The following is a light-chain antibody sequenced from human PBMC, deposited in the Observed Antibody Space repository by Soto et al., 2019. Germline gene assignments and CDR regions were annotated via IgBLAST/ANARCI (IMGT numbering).Light chain of an antibody. J-gene: IGKJ1*01. CDR3: QQSYSTPGT. V-gene: IGKV1-39*01. Sequence: DIEMTQSPSSLSASVGDRVTIPCRASQSIGSYLNWYSQTPGKAPKLLIYAASSLQSGVPSRFSCSGAGTDCTRPISSLQPEDFATDYCQQSYSTPGTFGQGTKVDI. CDR2: AAS. CDR1: QSIGSY.